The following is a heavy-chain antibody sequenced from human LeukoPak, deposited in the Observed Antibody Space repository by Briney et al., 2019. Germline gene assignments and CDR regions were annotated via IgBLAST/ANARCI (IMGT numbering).Heavy chain of an antibody. D-gene: IGHD2-15*01. Sequence: GASVKVSCKASGYTFTGYYMHWVRQAPGQGLEWMGRINPNSGGTNYAQKFQGRVTMTRDTSISTAYMELSRLRSDDPAVYYCAREWGPYCSGGSCYAHWGQGTLVTVSS. CDR2: INPNSGGT. CDR1: GYTFTGYY. V-gene: IGHV1-2*06. J-gene: IGHJ4*02. CDR3: AREWGPYCSGGSCYAH.